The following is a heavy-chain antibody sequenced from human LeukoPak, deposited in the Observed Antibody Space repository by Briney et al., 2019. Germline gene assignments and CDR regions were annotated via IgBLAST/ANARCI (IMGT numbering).Heavy chain of an antibody. CDR3: ARGRDYGDYARFDP. CDR2: ISHSGST. V-gene: IGHV4-30-2*01. Sequence: PSETLSLTCAVSGGSISSGGYSWSWIRQPQGRGLEWIVYISHSGSTYYNPSLKSRVTISVDRSKNQFSLKLSSVTAADTAMYYCARGRDYGDYARFDPWGQGTLVTVSS. CDR1: GGSISSGGYS. D-gene: IGHD4-17*01. J-gene: IGHJ5*02.